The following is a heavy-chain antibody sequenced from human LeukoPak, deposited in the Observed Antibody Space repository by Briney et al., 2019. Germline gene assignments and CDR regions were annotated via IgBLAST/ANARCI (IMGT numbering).Heavy chain of an antibody. J-gene: IGHJ6*02. V-gene: IGHV1-69*13. CDR2: IIPIFGTA. D-gene: IGHD3-3*01. CDR1: GGTFSSYA. CDR3: ATAYYDFWSGYSTSGLYYYYGMDV. Sequence: SVKVSCKASGGTFSSYAISWVRQAPGQGLEWMGGIIPIFGTANYAQKFQGRVTITADESTSTAYMGLSSLRSEDTAVYYCATAYYDFWSGYSTSGLYYYYGMDVWGQGTTVTVSS.